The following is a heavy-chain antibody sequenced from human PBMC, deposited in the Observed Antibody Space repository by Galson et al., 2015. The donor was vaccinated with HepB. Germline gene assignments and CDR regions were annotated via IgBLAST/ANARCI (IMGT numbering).Heavy chain of an antibody. J-gene: IGHJ6*02. V-gene: IGHV1-69*13. CDR1: GGTFSSYA. CDR3: ARGLATTDYYGMDV. Sequence: SVKVSCKASGGTFSSYAISWLRQAPGQGLEWMGGIIPIFGIANYAQKFQGRVAITADESTSTAYMELSSLRSEDTAVYYCARGLATTDYYGMDVWGQGTTVTVSS. D-gene: IGHD4-17*01. CDR2: IIPIFGIA.